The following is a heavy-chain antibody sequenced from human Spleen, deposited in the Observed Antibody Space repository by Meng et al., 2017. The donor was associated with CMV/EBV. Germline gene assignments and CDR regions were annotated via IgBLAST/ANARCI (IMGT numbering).Heavy chain of an antibody. J-gene: IGHJ5*02. Sequence: GGSLRLSCEASGFIFSSYSMNWVRQAPGKGLEWVSYISSSGAYIYYADSVKGRFTVSRDNAKNSLHLQLNSLRAEDTAVYYCTRLSDYSSSTWFNHWGQGTLVTVSS. CDR2: ISSSGAYI. D-gene: IGHD6-6*01. V-gene: IGHV3-21*04. CDR1: GFIFSSYS. CDR3: TRLSDYSSSTWFNH.